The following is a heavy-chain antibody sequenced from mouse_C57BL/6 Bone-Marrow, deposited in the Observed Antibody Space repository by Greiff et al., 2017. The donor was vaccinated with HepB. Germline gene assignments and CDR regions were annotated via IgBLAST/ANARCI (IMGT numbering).Heavy chain of an antibody. CDR2: IDPSDSYT. V-gene: IGHV1-50*01. J-gene: IGHJ2*01. Sequence: QVQLKQPGAELVKPGASVKLSCKASGYTFTSYWMQWVKQRPGQGLEWIGEIDPSDSYTNYNQKFKGKATLTVDTSSSTAYMQLSSLTSEDSAVYYCASEITTDFDYWGQGTTLTVSS. CDR3: ASEITTDFDY. D-gene: IGHD2-4*01. CDR1: GYTFTSYW.